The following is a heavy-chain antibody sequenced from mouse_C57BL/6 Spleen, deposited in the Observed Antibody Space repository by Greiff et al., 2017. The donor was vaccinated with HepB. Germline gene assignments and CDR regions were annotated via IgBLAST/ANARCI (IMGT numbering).Heavy chain of an antibody. Sequence: QVQLQQSGAELVRPGASVTLSCKASGYTFTDSEMHWVKQTPVHGLEWIGAIDPENGGTAYNQKFKGKATLTADKSSSTAYMDLRSLTSEDSAVYYCTRGSSCYLYVYAIDFWGQGTSVTVSS. D-gene: IGHD3-2*02. J-gene: IGHJ4*01. CDR3: TRGSSCYLYVYAIDF. V-gene: IGHV1-15*01. CDR1: GYTFTDSE. CDR2: IDPENGGT.